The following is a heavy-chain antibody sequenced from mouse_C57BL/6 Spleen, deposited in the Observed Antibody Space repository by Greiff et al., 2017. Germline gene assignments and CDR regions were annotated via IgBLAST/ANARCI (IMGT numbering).Heavy chain of an antibody. D-gene: IGHD2-14*01. V-gene: IGHV1-72*01. Sequence: QVQLQQPGAELVKPGASVKLSCKASGYTFTSYWMHWVKQRPGRGLEWIGRIDPNSGGTKYNEKLKSKAILTVDKPSSTAYMQLSSLTSEDSAVYMCASIGRGYFDVWGTGTTVTVSS. CDR3: ASIGRGYFDV. CDR1: GYTFTSYW. J-gene: IGHJ1*03. CDR2: IDPNSGGT.